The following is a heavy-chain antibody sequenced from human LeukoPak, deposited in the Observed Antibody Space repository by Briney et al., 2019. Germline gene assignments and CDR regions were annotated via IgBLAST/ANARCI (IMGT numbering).Heavy chain of an antibody. CDR1: GFTFSSYS. J-gene: IGHJ4*02. V-gene: IGHV3-48*04. CDR3: ARDTYLTGYYGLLDY. Sequence: GGSLRLSCAASGFTFSSYSMNWVRQAPGKGLEWVSYISSSSSTMYYADSVKGRFTISRDNAKNSLYLQMNSLRAEDTAVYYCARDTYLTGYYGLLDYWGQGTLVTVSS. CDR2: ISSSSSTM. D-gene: IGHD3-9*01.